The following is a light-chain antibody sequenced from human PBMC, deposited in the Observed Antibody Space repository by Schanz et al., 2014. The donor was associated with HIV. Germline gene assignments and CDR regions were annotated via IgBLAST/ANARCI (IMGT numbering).Light chain of an antibody. CDR2: KNH. CDR1: SSNIGAGYD. J-gene: IGLJ2*01. Sequence: QSVLTQPPSVSGAPGQRVTISCTGSSSNIGAGYDVHWYQQLPGMAPKLLVYKNHQRPSGIPDRFSGSKSGTSATLGITGLQTGDEADYYCGTWDSSLSAVVFGGGTQLTVL. CDR3: GTWDSSLSAVV. V-gene: IGLV1-51*02.